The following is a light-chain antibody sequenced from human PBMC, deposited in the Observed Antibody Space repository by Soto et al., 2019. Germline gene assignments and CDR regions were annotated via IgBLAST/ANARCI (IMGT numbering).Light chain of an antibody. CDR1: QSISSW. CDR3: QQYSTYWT. Sequence: DIQMTQSPSTLSASVGDRVTITCRATQSISSWLAWYQQKPGKAPKLLIYRASSLESGVPSRFSGSGSGTNFTLTSSSLQPDDFATYFCQQYSTYWTFGQGTKVEIK. V-gene: IGKV1-5*03. CDR2: RAS. J-gene: IGKJ1*01.